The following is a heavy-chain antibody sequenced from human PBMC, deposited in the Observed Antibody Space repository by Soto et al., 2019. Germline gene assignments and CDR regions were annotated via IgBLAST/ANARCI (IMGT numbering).Heavy chain of an antibody. CDR2: ISYDGSNK. CDR3: PRQSIAARHSHY. J-gene: IGHJ4*02. CDR1: GFTFSSYA. Sequence: GGSLRLSCAASGFTFSSYAMHWVRQAPGKGLEWVAVISYDGSNKVYADSVKGRFTISRDNSKNTLYLQMNSLRGEDTAVFYSPRQSIAARHSHYWAQGTLV. D-gene: IGHD6-6*01. V-gene: IGHV3-30-3*01.